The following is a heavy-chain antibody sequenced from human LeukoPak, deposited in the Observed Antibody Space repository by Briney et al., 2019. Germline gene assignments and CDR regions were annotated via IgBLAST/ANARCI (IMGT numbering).Heavy chain of an antibody. J-gene: IGHJ4*02. CDR2: IRSKAYGGTT. CDR1: GFTFGDYA. Sequence: PGGSLRLSCTASGFTFGDYAMSWVRQAPGKGLEWVGFIRSKAYGGTTEYAASVKGRFTISRDDSKSIAYLQMNSLKTEDTAVYYCTRAVSAITMIVVDLGYWGQGTLVTVSS. V-gene: IGHV3-49*04. CDR3: TRAVSAITMIVVDLGY. D-gene: IGHD3-22*01.